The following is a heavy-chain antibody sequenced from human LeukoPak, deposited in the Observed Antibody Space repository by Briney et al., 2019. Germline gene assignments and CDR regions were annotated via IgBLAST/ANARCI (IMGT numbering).Heavy chain of an antibody. CDR3: ARGPSSTYYDFWSGSYYFDY. J-gene: IGHJ4*02. Sequence: GASVKVSCKASGYTFTGYYMHRVRQAPGQGLEWMGWINPNSGGTNYAQKFQGWVTMTRDTSISTAYMELSRLRSDDTAVYYCARGPSSTYYDFWSGSYYFDYWGQGTLVTVSS. D-gene: IGHD3-3*01. V-gene: IGHV1-2*04. CDR2: INPNSGGT. CDR1: GYTFTGYY.